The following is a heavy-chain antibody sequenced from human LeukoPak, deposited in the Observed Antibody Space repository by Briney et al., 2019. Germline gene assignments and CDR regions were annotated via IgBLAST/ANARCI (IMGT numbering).Heavy chain of an antibody. V-gene: IGHV3-13*04. CDR2: IGTTGDT. J-gene: IGHJ6*02. CDR3: ARSTIAVAYGMDV. Sequence: GGSLRLSCAASGLTFSGYDMFWVRQATGKGLEWVLGIGTTGDTYYAGSVKGRFTISRENARNSLYLQMNSLIAGDTAVYHCARSTIAVAYGMDVWGQGTTVTVSS. CDR1: GLTFSGYD. D-gene: IGHD6-19*01.